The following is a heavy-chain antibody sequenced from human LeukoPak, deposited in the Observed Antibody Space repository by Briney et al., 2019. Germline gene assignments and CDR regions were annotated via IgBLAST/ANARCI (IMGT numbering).Heavy chain of an antibody. J-gene: IGHJ6*02. CDR1: GGSFSGYY. Sequence: SETLSLTCAVYGGSFSGYYWSWIRQPPGKGLEWIGEINHSGSTNYNPSLKSRVTISVDTSKNQFSLKLSSVTAADTAVYYCARLPRDIVVVPAAINSYYYYGMDVWGQGTTVTVSS. CDR3: ARLPRDIVVVPAAINSYYYYGMDV. V-gene: IGHV4-34*01. D-gene: IGHD2-2*02. CDR2: INHSGST.